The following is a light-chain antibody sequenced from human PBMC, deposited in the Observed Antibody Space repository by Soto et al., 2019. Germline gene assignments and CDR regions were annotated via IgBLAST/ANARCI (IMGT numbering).Light chain of an antibody. CDR2: EVS. CDR1: SSDVGDYNF. V-gene: IGLV2-14*01. CDR3: YSYRGYYTRV. J-gene: IGLJ1*01. Sequence: QSVLTQPASVSGSPGQSITISCTGTSSDVGDYNFVSWYQQHPGRAPKLLIYEVSRRPSGVSNRFSGSKSGDTASLTISGLQAEDEADYYCYSYRGYYTRVFGTGTKVTVL.